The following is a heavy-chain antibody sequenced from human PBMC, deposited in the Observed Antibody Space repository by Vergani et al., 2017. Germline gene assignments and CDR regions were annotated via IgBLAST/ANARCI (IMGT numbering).Heavy chain of an antibody. D-gene: IGHD2-21*01. Sequence: QVRLEESGPGLVKPSETLSLTCSVSGYSVVSGVYWAWIRQSPGEGLQWLTSIHNRGKTYHNPSLKSRVSVSLDTSQNRFSLNLTSVTATDTAVYYCARSQGDYWYFDLWGPGSLVTVSS. CDR3: ARSQGDYWYFDL. CDR2: IHNRGKT. CDR1: GYSVVSGVY. V-gene: IGHV4-38-2*01. J-gene: IGHJ2*01.